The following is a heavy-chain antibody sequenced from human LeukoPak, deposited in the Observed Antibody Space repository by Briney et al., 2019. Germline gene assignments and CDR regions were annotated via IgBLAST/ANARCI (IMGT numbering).Heavy chain of an antibody. CDR2: ISAYIGNT. Sequence: ASVKVSCKASGYTFTSYGISSVRQAPGQGLESMGWISAYIGNTNYAQKLQGRVTMTTYTSTSTAYMELRSLRSDDTAVYYCARDDCSGGSCYLRYWGQGTLVTVSS. CDR3: ARDDCSGGSCYLRY. J-gene: IGHJ4*02. CDR1: GYTFTSYG. V-gene: IGHV1-18*01. D-gene: IGHD2-15*01.